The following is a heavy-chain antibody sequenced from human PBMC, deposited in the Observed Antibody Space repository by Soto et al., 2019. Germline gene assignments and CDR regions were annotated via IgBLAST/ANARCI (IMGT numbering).Heavy chain of an antibody. CDR2: IKQDGTEK. CDR1: GFTFSRYW. V-gene: IGHV3-7*01. J-gene: IGHJ3*02. D-gene: IGHD5-18*01. CDR3: ARGDTPMITGMDSFDI. Sequence: LRLSCAASGFTFSRYWMNWVRQAPGKGLGWVANIKQDGTEKNYVDSVKGRFTISRDNARNSLYLQMDSLGAEDTAVYFCARGDTPMITGMDSFDIWGQGTMVTVSS.